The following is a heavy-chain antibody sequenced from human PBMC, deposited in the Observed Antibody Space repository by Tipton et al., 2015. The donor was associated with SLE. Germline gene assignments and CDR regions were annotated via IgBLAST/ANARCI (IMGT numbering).Heavy chain of an antibody. Sequence: QLVQSGPEVKKSGESLKISCKGSGYIFTTYWIGWVRQMPGKGLEWMGIIYPDNSDTRYSPSFQGQVTISVDRSISTAYLQWSSLKASDSAIYYCARLGYGCSGGRCFGMDVWGQGTTVTVSS. J-gene: IGHJ6*02. CDR1: GYIFTTYW. D-gene: IGHD2-15*01. CDR3: ARLGYGCSGGRCFGMDV. CDR2: IYPDNSDT. V-gene: IGHV5-51*03.